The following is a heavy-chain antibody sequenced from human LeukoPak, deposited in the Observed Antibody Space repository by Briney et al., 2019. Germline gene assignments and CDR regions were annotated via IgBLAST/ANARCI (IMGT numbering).Heavy chain of an antibody. CDR3: ARELNLYDILTGYSHSGAFDI. CDR2: ISSSGSTI. D-gene: IGHD3-9*01. V-gene: IGHV3-48*03. J-gene: IGHJ3*02. CDR1: GLTFSSYE. Sequence: GGTLRLSCAASGLTFSSYEMNWVRQDPGKGLEWVSYISSSGSTIYYADSVKGRFTISRDNAKNSLYLQMNSLRAEDTAVYYCARELNLYDILTGYSHSGAFDIWGQGTMVTVSS.